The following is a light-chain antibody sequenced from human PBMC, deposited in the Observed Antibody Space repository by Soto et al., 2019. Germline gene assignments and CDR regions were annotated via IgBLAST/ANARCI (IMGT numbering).Light chain of an antibody. CDR3: QQFNNYPLT. CDR1: LGVSTT. J-gene: IGKJ5*01. CDR2: DVS. V-gene: IGKV1D-13*01. Sequence: AIQLTQSPSSLSASVGDRGSITCRASLGVSTTLAWYQQKPGKAPKLLIFDVSTLERGVPSRFSGSGFGTDFTLTINSLQPEDFGTYYCQQFNNYPLTFGQGTRLEI.